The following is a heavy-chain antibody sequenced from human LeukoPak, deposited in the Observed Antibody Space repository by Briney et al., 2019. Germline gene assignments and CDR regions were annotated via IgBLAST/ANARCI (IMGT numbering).Heavy chain of an antibody. V-gene: IGHV3-66*01. CDR2: LYSGGST. J-gene: IGHJ3*02. D-gene: IGHD6-19*01. Sequence: GGSLRLSCAASGFTVSSNYMSWVRQAPGKGLEWVSILYSGGSTYYADSVKGRFTISRDDSKNTLLLQMNSLRAEDTAVYYCARGRIAVAGSLRAFDILGQGTMVTVSS. CDR1: GFTVSSNY. CDR3: ARGRIAVAGSLRAFDI.